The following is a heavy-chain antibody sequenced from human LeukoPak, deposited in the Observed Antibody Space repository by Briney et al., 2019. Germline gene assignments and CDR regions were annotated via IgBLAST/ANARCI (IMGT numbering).Heavy chain of an antibody. J-gene: IGHJ4*02. CDR2: IDPGDSDT. D-gene: IGHD2-15*01. CDR3: ARRFSVGWTRFDY. V-gene: IGHV5-51*01. Sequence: GESLKISCKGSGYSFTSYWIGWVRQMLGKGLEWMGIIDPGDSDTGYSPSFQGQVTISADKSINTAYLQWSSLKASDTAMYFCARRFSVGWTRFDYWGQGTLVTVSS. CDR1: GYSFTSYW.